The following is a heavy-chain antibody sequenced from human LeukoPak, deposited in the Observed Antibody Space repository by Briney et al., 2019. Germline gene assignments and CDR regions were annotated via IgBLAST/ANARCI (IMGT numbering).Heavy chain of an antibody. Sequence: PGGSLRLTCAASGFTFSSYAMTWVRQAPGKGLEWVSAISSSGGSTYYVASVKGRFTISGDFSKNSLYLQMTSMRADATAFYCFAKLTTGWFEDVWGQGTLVTVPS. CDR1: GFTFSSYA. D-gene: IGHD3-10*01. J-gene: IGHJ4*02. CDR2: ISSSGGST. CDR3: AKLTTGWFEDV. V-gene: IGHV3-23*01.